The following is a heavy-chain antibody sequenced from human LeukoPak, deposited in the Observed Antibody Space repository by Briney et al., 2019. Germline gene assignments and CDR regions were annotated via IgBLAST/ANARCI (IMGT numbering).Heavy chain of an antibody. V-gene: IGHV4-59*01. CDR2: IYYSGST. J-gene: IGHJ4*02. Sequence: SETLSLTCTVSGGSINSYYWSWIRQPPGKGLEWIGYIYYSGSTNYNPSLKSRVTISVDTSKNQFSLKLSSVTAADTAVYYCARGAPNYYNSSGYLFDYWGQGTLVTVSS. D-gene: IGHD3-22*01. CDR1: GGSINSYY. CDR3: ARGAPNYYNSSGYLFDY.